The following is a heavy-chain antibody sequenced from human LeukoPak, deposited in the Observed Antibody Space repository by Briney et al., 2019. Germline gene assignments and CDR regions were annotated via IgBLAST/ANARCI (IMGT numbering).Heavy chain of an antibody. CDR3: AKDFRIGYSAHFDY. Sequence: GGSLRLSCAAPGFTVSSNYMSWVRQAPGKGLEWVSVIYSGGSTYYADSVKGRFSISRDNSKNTLYLQMDSLRGEDTAVYYCAKDFRIGYSAHFDYWGQGALVTVSS. CDR1: GFTVSSNY. D-gene: IGHD2-21*01. CDR2: IYSGGST. V-gene: IGHV3-53*01. J-gene: IGHJ4*02.